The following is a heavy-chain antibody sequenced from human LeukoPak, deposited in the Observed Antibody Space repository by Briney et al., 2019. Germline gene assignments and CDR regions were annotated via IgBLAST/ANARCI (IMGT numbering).Heavy chain of an antibody. V-gene: IGHV1-18*04. Sequence: ASVKVSCKASGYTFTSYGISWVRQAPGQGLEWMGWISAYNGNTNYAQKLQGRVTMTTDTSTSTAYMELRSLRSDDTAVYYCARLGEATTGQMPYYYGMDVWGKGTTVTVSS. CDR1: GYTFTSYG. J-gene: IGHJ6*04. D-gene: IGHD5-12*01. CDR3: ARLGEATTGQMPYYYGMDV. CDR2: ISAYNGNT.